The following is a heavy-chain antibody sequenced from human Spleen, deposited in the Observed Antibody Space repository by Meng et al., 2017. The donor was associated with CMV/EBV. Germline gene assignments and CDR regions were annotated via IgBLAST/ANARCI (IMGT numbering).Heavy chain of an antibody. J-gene: IGHJ4*02. CDR1: GFTFSSYA. V-gene: IGHV3-30-3*01. D-gene: IGHD2-15*01. CDR2: ISYDGSEK. CDR3: ARALVVVAAFFDY. Sequence: GESLKISCAASGFTFSSYAMHWVRQAPGKGLEWVAAISYDGSEKYYADSVKGRFTISRDNSKNTLYFQMNSLRAEDTALYYCARALVVVAAFFDYWGQGTLVTVSS.